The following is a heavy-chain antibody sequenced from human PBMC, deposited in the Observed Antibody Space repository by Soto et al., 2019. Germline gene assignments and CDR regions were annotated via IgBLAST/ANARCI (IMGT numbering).Heavy chain of an antibody. CDR2: ISHDGSNK. J-gene: IGHJ4*02. CDR3: ATEWSSSATEFDF. D-gene: IGHD6-6*01. V-gene: IGHV3-30*03. CDR1: GFTFSSYG. Sequence: GGSLRLSCAASGFTFSSYGMHWVRQAPGRGLEWVAVISHDGSNKYYADSVEGRITISRDNSKNTLYLQVNSLRAEDTALYYCATEWSSSATEFDFWGQGALVTVSS.